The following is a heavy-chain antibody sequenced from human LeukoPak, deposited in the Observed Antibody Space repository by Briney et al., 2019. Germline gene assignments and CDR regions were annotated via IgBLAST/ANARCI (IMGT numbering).Heavy chain of an antibody. CDR1: GGSISSSSYY. Sequence: SETLSLTCTVSGGSISSSSYYWGWIRQPPGKGLEWIGSIYYSGSTYYNPSLKSRATISVDTSKNQFSLKLSSVTAADTAVYYCAAGYYDSSGPGNYFDYWGQGTLVTVSS. CDR2: IYYSGST. V-gene: IGHV4-39*01. J-gene: IGHJ4*02. CDR3: AAGYYDSSGPGNYFDY. D-gene: IGHD3-22*01.